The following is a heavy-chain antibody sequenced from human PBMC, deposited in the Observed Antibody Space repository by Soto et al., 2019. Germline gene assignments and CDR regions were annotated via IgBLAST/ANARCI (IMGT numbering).Heavy chain of an antibody. CDR1: GFTLTSSA. V-gene: IGHV3-30-3*01. D-gene: IGHD6-6*01. J-gene: IGHJ5*01. CDR3: ARGIAARQYNWFDS. CDR2: ISYDGTNK. Sequence: QVQLVESGGGVVQPGRSLRLSCAASGFTLTSSAMHWVRQSPGKGLEWVAVISYDGTNKYYADSVKGRFTVSRDGSKNTLYLQMNSLTTEDAAVYYCARGIAARQYNWFDSWGQGTLVTVSS.